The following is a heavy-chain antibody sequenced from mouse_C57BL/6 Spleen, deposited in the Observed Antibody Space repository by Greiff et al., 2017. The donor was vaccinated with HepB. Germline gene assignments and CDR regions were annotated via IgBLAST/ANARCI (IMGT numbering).Heavy chain of an antibody. V-gene: IGHV1-15*01. CDR1: GYTFTDYE. CDR3: TRSGYYGPRFAY. D-gene: IGHD1-2*01. J-gene: IGHJ3*01. Sequence: QVQLKESGAELVRPGASVTLSCKASGYTFTDYEMHWVKQTPVHGLEWIGAIDPETGGTAYNQKFKGKAILTADKSSSTAYMELRSLTSEDSAVYYCTRSGYYGPRFAYWGQGTLVTVSA. CDR2: IDPETGGT.